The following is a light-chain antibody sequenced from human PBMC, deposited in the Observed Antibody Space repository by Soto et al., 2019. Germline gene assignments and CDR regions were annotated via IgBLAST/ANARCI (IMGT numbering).Light chain of an antibody. V-gene: IGKV1-33*01. CDR2: DAS. J-gene: IGKJ2*01. CDR3: QQYDNLPYT. Sequence: DIQMTQSPSSLSASVGDRVTITCQACQDISNYLNWYQQKPGKAPKLLIYDASNLETGVPSRFGGSGSGTDFTFTISSLQPEDIATYYCQQYDNLPYTFGQGTKLEIK. CDR1: QDISNY.